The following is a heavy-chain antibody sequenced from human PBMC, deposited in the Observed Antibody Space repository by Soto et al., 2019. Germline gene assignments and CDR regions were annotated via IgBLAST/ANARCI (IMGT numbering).Heavy chain of an antibody. CDR2: IIPIFGTA. Sequence: QVQLVQSGAEVKKPGSSVKVSCKASGGTFSSYAISWVRQAPGQGLEWMGGIIPIFGTANYAQKFQGRVTNTADESTSTANIELSRMRSEDTAVHYCARKTSGGKGWSGVYYYYGMDVWGQGTTVTVSS. D-gene: IGHD6-19*01. CDR3: ARKTSGGKGWSGVYYYYGMDV. J-gene: IGHJ6*02. V-gene: IGHV1-69*01. CDR1: GGTFSSYA.